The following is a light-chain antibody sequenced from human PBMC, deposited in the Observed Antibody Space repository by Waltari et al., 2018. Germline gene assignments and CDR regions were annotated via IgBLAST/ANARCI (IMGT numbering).Light chain of an antibody. Sequence: EIVLTQSPGTLSLSPGDRATLSCRARQSVSSDYLAWYQQKPGQAPRLLIYGAYSRATGIPDRFSGSVSGTDFTLTISRLEPEDSAVYYCQHYDRSPLYTFGQGTKLEIK. CDR3: QHYDRSPLYT. CDR2: GAY. V-gene: IGKV3-20*01. J-gene: IGKJ2*01. CDR1: QSVSSDY.